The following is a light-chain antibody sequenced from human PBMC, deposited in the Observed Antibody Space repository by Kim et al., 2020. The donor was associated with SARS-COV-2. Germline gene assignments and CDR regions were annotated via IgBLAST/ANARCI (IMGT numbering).Light chain of an antibody. CDR2: GKN. Sequence: SVALGQTVRITCQGDSLRSYYASWYQKKPGQAPVLVIYGKNNRPAGIPDRFSGSSSGNTASLTITGAQAEDEADYYCNSRDSSGNLFGGGTQLTVL. V-gene: IGLV3-19*01. J-gene: IGLJ2*01. CDR1: SLRSYY. CDR3: NSRDSSGNL.